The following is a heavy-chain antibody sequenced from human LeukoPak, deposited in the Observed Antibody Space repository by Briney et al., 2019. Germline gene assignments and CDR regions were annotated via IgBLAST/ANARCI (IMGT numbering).Heavy chain of an antibody. V-gene: IGHV4-34*01. D-gene: IGHD2-15*01. CDR3: ARVLRYCSGGSCPGRFVYYMDV. CDR2: INQSGST. CDR1: GGSFIRDY. J-gene: IGHJ6*03. Sequence: SETLSLTCAVYGGSFIRDYGSCIRQPPGKGLEGIGEINQSGSTNYNPSRKSRVTIARDTSKTQFSLKLSSVTDVDTAVYYCARVLRYCSGGSCPGRFVYYMDVWGKGPTVIVSS.